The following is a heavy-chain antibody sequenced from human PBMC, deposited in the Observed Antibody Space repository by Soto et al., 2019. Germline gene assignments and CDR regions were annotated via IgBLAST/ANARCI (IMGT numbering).Heavy chain of an antibody. D-gene: IGHD6-13*01. Sequence: QVQLQESGPGLVKPSQTLSLTCTVSGGSISSGGYYWSWIRQHPGKGLEWIGYIYYSGSTYYNTSLKSRVTISVYTSKNQFSLKLTSLTAADTALYYSAIIGGINWFDPWGQGDLVTVST. CDR2: IYYSGST. J-gene: IGHJ5*02. CDR1: GGSISSGGYY. CDR3: AIIGGINWFDP. V-gene: IGHV4-31*03.